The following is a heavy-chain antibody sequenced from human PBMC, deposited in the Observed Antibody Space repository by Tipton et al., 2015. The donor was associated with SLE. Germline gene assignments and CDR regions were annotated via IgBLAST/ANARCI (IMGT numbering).Heavy chain of an antibody. J-gene: IGHJ6*03. CDR1: GGSISSYY. Sequence: TLSLTCTVSGGSISSYYWSWIRQPPGKGLEWIGDIYYSGSTNYNPSLKSRVTISVDTSKNQFSLKLSSVTAADTAVYYCARDCKIFGVVIGYYYYMDVWGKGTTVTVSS. CDR2: IYYSGST. V-gene: IGHV4-59*12. D-gene: IGHD3-3*01. CDR3: ARDCKIFGVVIGYYYYMDV.